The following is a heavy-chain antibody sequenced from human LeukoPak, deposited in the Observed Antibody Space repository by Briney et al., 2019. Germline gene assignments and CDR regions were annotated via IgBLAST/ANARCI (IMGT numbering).Heavy chain of an antibody. V-gene: IGHV3-23*01. CDR2: FSGSGGST. J-gene: IGHJ5*02. CDR3: AKERAYCGGDCPNWFDP. D-gene: IGHD2-21*01. CDR1: GFTFSSYA. Sequence: PGGSLSLSCAASGFTFSSYAMSWVRQAPGKRLEWVSAFSGSGGSTYYADSVKGRFTISRDNSKNTLYLQMNSLRAEDTAVYYCAKERAYCGGDCPNWFDPWGQGTLVTVSS.